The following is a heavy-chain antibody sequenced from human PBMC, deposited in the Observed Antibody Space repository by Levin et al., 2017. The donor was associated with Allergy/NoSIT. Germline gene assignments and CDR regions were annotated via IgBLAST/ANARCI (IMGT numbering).Heavy chain of an antibody. CDR2: IKSKADGGTT. D-gene: IGHD1-7*01. CDR3: TTEVKWNYGAFEN. CDR1: GFTFSDAW. J-gene: IGHJ4*02. V-gene: IGHV3-15*01. Sequence: SCATSGFTFSDAWMNWVRQAPGKGLEWVGRIKSKADGGTTDYAAPAKGRFTISRDDSKNTLFLQLSSLKTEDTAVYYCTTEVKWNYGAFENWGQGSLVTVSS.